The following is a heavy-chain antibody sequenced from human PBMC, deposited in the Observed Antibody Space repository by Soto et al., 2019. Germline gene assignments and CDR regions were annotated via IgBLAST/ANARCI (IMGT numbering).Heavy chain of an antibody. CDR2: VWYDGTNK. CDR3: ARDTNNELSSGYYYGMAV. V-gene: IGHV3-33*01. J-gene: IGHJ6*02. CDR1: GFSLSNYG. Sequence: QVQLVESGGGVVQPGRSLRLSCAASGFSLSNYGMNWVRQAPGKGLEWVAVVWYDGTNKFYADSGKGRLTIARDNSNNTLFLQLNSVRAEDTAVYYCARDTNNELSSGYYYGMAVWGQGTTGTVSS. D-gene: IGHD3-22*01.